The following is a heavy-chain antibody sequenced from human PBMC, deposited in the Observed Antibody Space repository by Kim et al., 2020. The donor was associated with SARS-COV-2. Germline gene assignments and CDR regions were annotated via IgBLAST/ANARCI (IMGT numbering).Heavy chain of an antibody. D-gene: IGHD1-26*01. V-gene: IGHV1-46*01. CDR3: ARDESYYVGY. CDR2: ST. J-gene: IGHJ4*02. Sequence: STSYAQKFQGRVTMARDTSTSTVYMELSSLRSEDTAVYYCARDESYYVGYWGQGTLVTVSS.